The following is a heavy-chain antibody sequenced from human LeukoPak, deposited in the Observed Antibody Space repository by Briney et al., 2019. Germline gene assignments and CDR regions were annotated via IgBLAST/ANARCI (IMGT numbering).Heavy chain of an antibody. CDR3: AKVNFFWDIYFDY. CDR1: GFTFSSYG. D-gene: IGHD2-15*01. Sequence: GGSLRLSCAASGFTFSSYGMHWVRQAPGKGLEWVAFIRYDGSNKYYADSVKGRFTISGDNSKNTLYLQMNSLRAEDTAVYYCAKVNFFWDIYFDYWGQGTLVTVSS. V-gene: IGHV3-30*02. J-gene: IGHJ4*02. CDR2: IRYDGSNK.